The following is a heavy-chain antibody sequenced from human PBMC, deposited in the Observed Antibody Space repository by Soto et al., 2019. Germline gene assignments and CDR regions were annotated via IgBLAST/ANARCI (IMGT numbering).Heavy chain of an antibody. V-gene: IGHV3-48*01. CDR1: GFTFTSYS. Sequence: TGGSLRLSCAASGFTFTSYSMNLVRQAPGKGLEWVSYIRGTTHYADSVKGRFTISRDNARSSLYLQMNSLRADDTAVYYCARDDSFAFDIWGQGTMVTVSS. D-gene: IGHD2-21*01. CDR2: IRGTT. J-gene: IGHJ3*02. CDR3: ARDDSFAFDI.